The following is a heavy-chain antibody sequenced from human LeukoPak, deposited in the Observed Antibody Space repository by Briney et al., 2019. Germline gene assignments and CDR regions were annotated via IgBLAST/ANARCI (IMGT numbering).Heavy chain of an antibody. J-gene: IGHJ4*02. Sequence: SETLSLTCTVSGGSISSYYWTWIRQPPGKGLEWIGSLYYSGSTYYNPSLKSRVTISVDTSKNQFSLKLSSVTAADTAVYYCARTSGYSSSWYPTPSRNPFDYWGQGTLVTVSS. CDR3: ARTSGYSSSWYPTPSRNPFDY. CDR2: LYYSGST. CDR1: GGSISSYY. V-gene: IGHV4-59*12. D-gene: IGHD6-13*01.